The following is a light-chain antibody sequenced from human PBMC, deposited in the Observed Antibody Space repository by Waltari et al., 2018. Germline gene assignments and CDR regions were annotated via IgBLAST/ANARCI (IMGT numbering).Light chain of an antibody. V-gene: IGKV1-39*01. Sequence: DFQMPQSPSSLPASVGDRVTITCRASQSISTYLNWYQQRPGKAPKLLIYAASTLQSGVPSRFSGSGSGTDFTLTISSLQPEDFASYYCQQSYNTPRTFGQGTKVENK. CDR3: QQSYNTPRT. J-gene: IGKJ1*01. CDR1: QSISTY. CDR2: AAS.